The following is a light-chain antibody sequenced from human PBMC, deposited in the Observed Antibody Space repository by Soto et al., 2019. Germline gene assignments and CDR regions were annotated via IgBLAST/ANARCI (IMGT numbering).Light chain of an antibody. CDR1: QSITNN. Sequence: DIQMTQSPSSLSASVRERVTIACRASQSITNNLNWYQQKPGRAPKLLIYRVSNLQSGVPPRFSGSGSGTDFTLTISGLQPHDFATYYCQQSYSTPPTFGQGTKVDI. CDR2: RVS. V-gene: IGKV1-39*01. J-gene: IGKJ1*01. CDR3: QQSYSTPPT.